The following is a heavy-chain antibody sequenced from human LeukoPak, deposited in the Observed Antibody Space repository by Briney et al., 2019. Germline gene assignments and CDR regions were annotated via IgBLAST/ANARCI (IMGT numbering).Heavy chain of an antibody. J-gene: IGHJ3*02. D-gene: IGHD1-26*01. CDR3: ARAFSGSFRDALDI. CDR1: GFTFSSFA. Sequence: GGSLRLSCAASGFTFSSFAIHWVRQAPGKGLEWVAVISYDGRNEYYADSVKGRFTISRDNSKNTLYLQMNSLRDEDTAVYYCARAFSGSFRDALDIWGHGTVVTVSS. CDR2: ISYDGRNE. V-gene: IGHV3-30*04.